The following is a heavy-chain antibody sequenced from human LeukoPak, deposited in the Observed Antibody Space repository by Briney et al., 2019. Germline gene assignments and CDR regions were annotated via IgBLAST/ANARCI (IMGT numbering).Heavy chain of an antibody. J-gene: IGHJ4*02. D-gene: IGHD6-13*01. CDR2: INHSGST. CDR1: GGSFSGYY. CDR3: ARGYSSMVDY. Sequence: PSETLSLTCAVYGGSFSGYYWSWIRQPTGKGLEWIGEINHSGSTNYNPSLKSRVTISVDTSKNQFSLKLSSVTAADTAVYYCARGYSSMVDYWGQGTLVTVSS. V-gene: IGHV4-34*01.